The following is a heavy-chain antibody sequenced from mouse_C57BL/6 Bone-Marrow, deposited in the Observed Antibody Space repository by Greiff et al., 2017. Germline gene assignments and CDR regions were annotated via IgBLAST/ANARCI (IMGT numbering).Heavy chain of an antibody. Sequence: EVMLVESGGGLVKPGGSLKLSCAASGFTFSDYGMHWVRQAPEKGLEWVAYISSGSSNIYYADTVKGRFTLSRDNAKHTLFLQMTSLRSEDTAMYYCARGITGYAMDYWGQGTSVTVSS. CDR2: ISSGSSNI. CDR1: GFTFSDYG. CDR3: ARGITGYAMDY. V-gene: IGHV5-17*01. J-gene: IGHJ4*01. D-gene: IGHD4-1*01.